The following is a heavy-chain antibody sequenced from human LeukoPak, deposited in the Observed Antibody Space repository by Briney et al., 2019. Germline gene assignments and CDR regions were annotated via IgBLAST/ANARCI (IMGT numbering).Heavy chain of an antibody. Sequence: GGSLRLPCAASGFTFSSYAMSWVRQAPGKGLEWVSAISGSGGSTYYADSVKGRFTISRDNSKNTLYLQMNSLRAEDTAVYYCAKGAQITIFGVVVLPPDYWGQGTLVTVSS. D-gene: IGHD3-3*01. J-gene: IGHJ4*02. CDR3: AKGAQITIFGVVVLPPDY. CDR1: GFTFSSYA. CDR2: ISGSGGST. V-gene: IGHV3-23*01.